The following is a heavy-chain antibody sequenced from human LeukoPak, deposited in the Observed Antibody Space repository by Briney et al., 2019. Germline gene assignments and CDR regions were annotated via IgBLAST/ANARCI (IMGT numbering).Heavy chain of an antibody. CDR3: ARVKGSTGAARVCSDCGYFDY. CDR2: IIPIFGTA. CDR1: GGTFSSYA. D-gene: IGHD6-6*01. Sequence: VASVKVSCKASGGTFSSYAISWVRQAPGQGLEWMGGIIPIFGTANSAQKFQGRVTITTDESTSTAYMELSSLRSEDTAVYYCARVKGSTGAARVCSDCGYFDYWGQGTLVTVSS. J-gene: IGHJ4*02. V-gene: IGHV1-69*05.